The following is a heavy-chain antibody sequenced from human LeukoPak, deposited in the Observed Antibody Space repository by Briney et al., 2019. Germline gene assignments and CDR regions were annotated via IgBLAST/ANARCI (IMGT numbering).Heavy chain of an antibody. J-gene: IGHJ6*03. CDR2: ISGSGGST. CDR1: GFTFSSYA. V-gene: IGHV3-23*01. Sequence: PGGSLRLSCAASGFTFSSYAMSWVRQAPGKGLEWVSAISGSGGSTYYADSVKGQFTISRDNSKNTLYLQMNSLRAEDTAVYYCAKGTDFWSGYYYYYYMDVWGKGTTVTVSS. D-gene: IGHD3-3*01. CDR3: AKGTDFWSGYYYYYYMDV.